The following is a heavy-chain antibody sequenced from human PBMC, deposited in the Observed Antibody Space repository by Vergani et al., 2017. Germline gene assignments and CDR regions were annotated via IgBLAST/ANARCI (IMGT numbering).Heavy chain of an antibody. Sequence: QVQLQESGPGLVKPSETLSLTCTVSGGSISSYYWSWIRQPPGKGLEWIGYIYYSGSTNYNPSLKSRVTISVDTSKNQFSLKLSSVTAADTAVYYCARVPYSGSSRDYYYYMDVWGKGTTVTVSS. CDR3: ARVPYSGSSRDYYYYMDV. J-gene: IGHJ6*03. D-gene: IGHD6-6*01. CDR2: IYYSGST. V-gene: IGHV4-59*01. CDR1: GGSISSYY.